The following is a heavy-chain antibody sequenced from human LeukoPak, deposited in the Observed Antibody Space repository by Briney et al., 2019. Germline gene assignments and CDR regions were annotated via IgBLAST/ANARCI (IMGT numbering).Heavy chain of an antibody. D-gene: IGHD6-6*01. CDR1: GFTFSSYA. J-gene: IGHJ4*02. CDR3: ARGAFDYISSSGEWMGDY. V-gene: IGHV3-7*01. Sequence: GGSLRLSCAASGFTFSSYAMHWVRQAPGKGLEWVANIKQDGSRRYYVDSVKGRFTISRDNAKNSLYLQMNNLRAEDTAVYYCARGAFDYISSSGEWMGDYWGQGTLVTVSS. CDR2: IKQDGSRR.